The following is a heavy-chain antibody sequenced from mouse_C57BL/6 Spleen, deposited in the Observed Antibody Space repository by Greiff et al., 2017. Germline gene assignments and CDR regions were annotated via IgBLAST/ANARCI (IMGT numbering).Heavy chain of an antibody. Sequence: EVKLVESGAGLVQPGGSLKLSCAASGFTFSDYYMYWVRQTPEKRLEWVAYISNGGGSTYYPDTVTGRFTISRDNAKTTLYLHMSRLTSEATAMYYCARVGFAYWGQGTLVTVSA. D-gene: IGHD1-1*02. J-gene: IGHJ3*01. CDR1: GFTFSDYY. CDR2: ISNGGGST. CDR3: ARVGFAY. V-gene: IGHV5-12*01.